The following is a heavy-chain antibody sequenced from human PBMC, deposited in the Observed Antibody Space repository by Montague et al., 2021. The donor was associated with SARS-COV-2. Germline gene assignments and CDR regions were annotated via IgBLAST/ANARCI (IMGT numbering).Heavy chain of an antibody. V-gene: IGHV4-31*03. CDR2: IYYSGST. CDR1: GGSISTVGY. CDR3: ARGGVRRGYYDSSGYYILKQGPGGLDY. J-gene: IGHJ4*02. D-gene: IGHD3-22*01. Sequence: TLSLTCTVSGGSISTVGYWSWLRQHPGKGLECSGYIYYSGSTXXNPSLKSRVTISVDTSKHQFSLKIFAVAAADTAVYYCARGGVRRGYYDSSGYYILKQGPGGLDYWGQGSLVTVSS.